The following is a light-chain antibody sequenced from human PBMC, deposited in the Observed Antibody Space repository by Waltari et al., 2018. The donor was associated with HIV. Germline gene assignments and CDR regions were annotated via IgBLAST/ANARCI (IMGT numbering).Light chain of an antibody. CDR1: QGIATY. V-gene: IGKV3-11*01. CDR3: QQRSDWPPT. CDR2: DAS. J-gene: IGKJ5*01. Sequence: EIVLTQSPGNLSLSPGEKAILSCRASQGIATYLAWYQQKPGQAPRLLISDASNRATGLPDRFSGSGSGTDFTLTISSLEPEDFAVYYCQQRSDWPPTFGQGTRLEIK.